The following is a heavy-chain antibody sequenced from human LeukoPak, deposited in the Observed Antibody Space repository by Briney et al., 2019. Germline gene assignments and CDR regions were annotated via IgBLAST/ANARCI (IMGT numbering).Heavy chain of an antibody. Sequence: GASVKVSCKASGYTFTDYYIHWVRQAPGQGLEWMGRINPTSGGTTSAQKFRGRVTMTRDTSINTAYMELSGLRSDDTAVFYCARSSTTYYYFDFWGQGALATVSS. D-gene: IGHD2-2*01. J-gene: IGHJ4*02. CDR3: ARSSTTYYYFDF. V-gene: IGHV1-2*06. CDR1: GYTFTDYY. CDR2: INPTSGGT.